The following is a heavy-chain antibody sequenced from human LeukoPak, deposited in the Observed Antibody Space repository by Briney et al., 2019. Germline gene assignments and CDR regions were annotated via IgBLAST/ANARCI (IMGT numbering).Heavy chain of an antibody. Sequence: GGSLRLSCAASGFTVSSNYMNWVRQAPGKGLEWVSMIYPDGNTFYANSVKGRFTISRDNSKNTLDLQMNSLRAEDTAVYYCAKDPRITMIVVVPLWGQGTLVTVSS. CDR3: AKDPRITMIVVVPL. CDR2: IYPDGNT. J-gene: IGHJ4*02. CDR1: GFTVSSNY. D-gene: IGHD3-22*01. V-gene: IGHV3-66*01.